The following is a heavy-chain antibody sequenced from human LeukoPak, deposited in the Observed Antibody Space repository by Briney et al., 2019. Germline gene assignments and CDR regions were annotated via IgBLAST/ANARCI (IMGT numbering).Heavy chain of an antibody. D-gene: IGHD1-26*01. Sequence: ASVKVSCKASGYTFTSYDINWVRRATGQGLEWMGWMNPNSGNTGYAQKFQGRVTMTRNTSLSTAYMELSSLRSEDTAVYYCARGNSGGEWEERAFDIWGQGTMVTVSS. CDR3: ARGNSGGEWEERAFDI. CDR1: GYTFTSYD. CDR2: MNPNSGNT. J-gene: IGHJ3*02. V-gene: IGHV1-8*01.